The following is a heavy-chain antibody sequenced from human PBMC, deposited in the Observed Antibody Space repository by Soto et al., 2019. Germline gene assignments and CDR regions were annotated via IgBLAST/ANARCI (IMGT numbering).Heavy chain of an antibody. CDR3: ARATDFWSGFMY. Sequence: GGSLRLSCAASGFSFGSYALSWVRQAPGKGLEWVSSISSSSSYIYYADSVKGRFTISRDNAKNSLYLQMNSLRAEDTAVYYCARATDFWSGFMYWGQGTPVTVSS. D-gene: IGHD3-3*01. CDR2: ISSSSSYI. J-gene: IGHJ4*02. V-gene: IGHV3-21*01. CDR1: GFSFGSYA.